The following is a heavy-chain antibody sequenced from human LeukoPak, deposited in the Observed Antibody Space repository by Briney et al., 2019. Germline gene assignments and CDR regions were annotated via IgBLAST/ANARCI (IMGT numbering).Heavy chain of an antibody. Sequence: GGSLRLSCAASGFTFSSYRMSWVRQAPGKGLEWVSSISSSSSYIYYADSVKGRFTISRDNAKNTLYLQMNSLRAEDTAVYYCAKVPTHYYDSSGYSEYWGQGTLVTVSS. CDR1: GFTFSSYR. J-gene: IGHJ4*02. D-gene: IGHD3-22*01. V-gene: IGHV3-21*04. CDR3: AKVPTHYYDSSGYSEY. CDR2: ISSSSSYI.